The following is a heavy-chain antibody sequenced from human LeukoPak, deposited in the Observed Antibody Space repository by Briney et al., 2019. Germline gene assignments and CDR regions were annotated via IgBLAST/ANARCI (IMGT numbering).Heavy chain of an antibody. Sequence: ASVKVSCKASGYTFTSYDINWVRQATGQGLEWMGWMNPNSGNTGYAQKFQGRVTMTRNTSISTAYMELSSLRSEDTAVYYCARKLGYCSSTSCYYWFDPWGQGTLVTVSS. D-gene: IGHD2-2*01. V-gene: IGHV1-8*01. CDR1: GYTFTSYD. CDR2: MNPNSGNT. CDR3: ARKLGYCSSTSCYYWFDP. J-gene: IGHJ5*02.